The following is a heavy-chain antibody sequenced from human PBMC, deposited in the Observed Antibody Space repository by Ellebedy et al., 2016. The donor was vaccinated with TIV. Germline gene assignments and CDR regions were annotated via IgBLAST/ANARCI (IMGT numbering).Heavy chain of an antibody. CDR3: ARAGVVVASTQAGDY. CDR1: GFAFSRYP. Sequence: GESLKIFXAASGFAFSRYPMNWVRQAPGKGLQWVASISGRSSYIFYADSLKGRFTISRDGAKNSLYLQMKRLRAEDTAVYYCARAGVVVASTQAGDYWGQGTLVTVSS. CDR2: ISGRSSYI. D-gene: IGHD2-15*01. V-gene: IGHV3-21*01. J-gene: IGHJ4*02.